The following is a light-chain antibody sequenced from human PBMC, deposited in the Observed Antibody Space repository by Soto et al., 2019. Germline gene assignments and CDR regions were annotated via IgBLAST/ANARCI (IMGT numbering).Light chain of an antibody. CDR3: QQYGSSPRT. J-gene: IGKJ1*01. CDR1: QSVSSSY. V-gene: IGKV3-20*01. Sequence: EIVLTQSPGTLSLSPGERATLSCRASQSVSSSYLAWYQQKPGQAPRLLIYGASGRATGIPDRFSGSGSGADFTLTISRLEPEDFAVYYWQQYGSSPRTFGQGTKVDIK. CDR2: GAS.